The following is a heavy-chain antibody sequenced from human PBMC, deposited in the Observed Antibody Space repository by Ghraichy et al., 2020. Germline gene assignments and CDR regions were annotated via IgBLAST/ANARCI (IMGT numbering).Heavy chain of an antibody. CDR1: GGSISSYY. CDR3: ARHGFNLVAARKKYYFDY. V-gene: IGHV4-59*08. J-gene: IGHJ4*02. Sequence: SETLSLTCTVSGGSISSYYWSWIRQPPGKGLEWIGYIYYSGSTNYNPSLKSRVTISVDTSKNQFSLKLSSVTAADTAVYYCARHGFNLVAARKKYYFDYWGQGTLVTVSS. CDR2: IYYSGST. D-gene: IGHD6-6*01.